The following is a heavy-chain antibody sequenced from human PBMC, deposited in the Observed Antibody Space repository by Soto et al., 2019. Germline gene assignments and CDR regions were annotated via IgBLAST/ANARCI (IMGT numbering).Heavy chain of an antibody. CDR2: INHSGST. V-gene: IGHV4-34*01. CDR3: ARGRRRQQLGYVVTATWKGDGWFDP. J-gene: IGHJ5*02. Sequence: SETLSLTCAVYGGSFSGYYWSWIRQPPGKGLEWLGEINHSGSTNYNPSLKSRVTISVDTSKNQFSLKLSSVTAADTAVYYCARGRRRQQLGYVVTATWKGDGWFDPWGQGTLVT. CDR1: GGSFSGYY. D-gene: IGHD2-21*02.